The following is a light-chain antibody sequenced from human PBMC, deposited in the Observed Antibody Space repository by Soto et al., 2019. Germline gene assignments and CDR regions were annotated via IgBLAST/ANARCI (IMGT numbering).Light chain of an antibody. CDR1: ASNIGSNF. V-gene: IGLV1-44*01. CDR3: ATWNDNVKGPV. CDR2: TNS. J-gene: IGLJ2*01. Sequence: QSVLTQPPSASGPPGQRVTISCSGRASNIGSNFVSWYQVVPGTAPKLLIYTNSHRPSGVPDRFSGSRSGTSASLDISGLQFDDEADYFCATWNDNVKGPVFGGGTKVTVL.